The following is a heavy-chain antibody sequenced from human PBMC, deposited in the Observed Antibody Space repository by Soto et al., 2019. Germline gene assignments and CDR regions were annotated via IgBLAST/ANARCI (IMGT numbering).Heavy chain of an antibody. CDR3: AREGTGERYFDY. D-gene: IGHD7-27*01. V-gene: IGHV3-48*03. Sequence: GGSLRLSCAASGFTFSSYEMNWVRQAPGKGLEWVSYISSSGRTIYYADSVKGRFTISRDNAKNSLYLQMNSLRAEDTAVYYCAREGTGERYFDYWGQGTLVTVSS. CDR2: ISSSGRTI. CDR1: GFTFSSYE. J-gene: IGHJ4*02.